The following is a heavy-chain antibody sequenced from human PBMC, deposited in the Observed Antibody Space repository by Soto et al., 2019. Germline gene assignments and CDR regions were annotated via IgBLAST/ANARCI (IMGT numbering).Heavy chain of an antibody. CDR3: ARHFPSGTYPLDY. J-gene: IGHJ4*02. CDR2: VHSSGTSGTT. Sequence: SETLSLTCTVSGDSIRNYYWSWFRQSPGKGLEWIAYVHSSGTSGTTNYNPSLRTRVTISVDTSKNQVYLKVTSVTAADTALYYCARHFPSGTYPLDYWGQGAQVTVSS. CDR1: GDSIRNYY. V-gene: IGHV4-59*08. D-gene: IGHD3-10*01.